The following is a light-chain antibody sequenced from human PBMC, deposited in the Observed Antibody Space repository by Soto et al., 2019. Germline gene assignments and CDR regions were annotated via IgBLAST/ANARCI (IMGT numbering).Light chain of an antibody. Sequence: QPVLTQPPSVSGAPGQRVTISCTGSSSNIGAGYDVHWYQHLPGTAPKLLIYGDNNRPSGVPDRFSGSKSGTSASLAITGLQAEDEADYYCQSYDSSLSGPVVFGGGTKLTVL. V-gene: IGLV1-40*01. CDR3: QSYDSSLSGPVV. J-gene: IGLJ2*01. CDR2: GDN. CDR1: SSNIGAGYD.